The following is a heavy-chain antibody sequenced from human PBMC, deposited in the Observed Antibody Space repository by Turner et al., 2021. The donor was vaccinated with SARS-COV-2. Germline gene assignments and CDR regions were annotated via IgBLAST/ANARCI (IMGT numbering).Heavy chain of an antibody. CDR3: ASGSGTYFANALQI. CDR2: IFHNGNAQST. D-gene: IGHD1-26*01. J-gene: IGHJ3*02. V-gene: IGHV4-4*02. CDR1: GGSRSPYNW. Sequence: QAQLQESGPGLVKPSGSMSRSCGVAGGSRSPYNWWPWVRQPPGKGLEWIGEIFHNGNAQSTNYDPSLASRVTISGGRSSNHFSLKLTAVTAADTAVYYCASGSGTYFANALQIWGQGTLVTISS.